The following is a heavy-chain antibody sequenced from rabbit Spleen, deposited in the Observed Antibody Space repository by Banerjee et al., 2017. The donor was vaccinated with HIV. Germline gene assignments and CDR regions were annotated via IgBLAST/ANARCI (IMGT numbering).Heavy chain of an antibody. CDR1: GIDFSSYG. V-gene: IGHV1S47*01. J-gene: IGHJ4*01. CDR2: IYSGFGLK. CDR3: ARGFAFSSGYYLNL. D-gene: IGHD1-1*01. Sequence: QEQLVESGGGLVQPGESLKLSCKVSGIDFSSYGISWVRQAPGKGPEWIAYIYSGFGLKNYASSVKGRFTISSDNAQNTVFLQMTSLTASDTATYFCARGFAFSSGYYLNLWGPGTLVTVS.